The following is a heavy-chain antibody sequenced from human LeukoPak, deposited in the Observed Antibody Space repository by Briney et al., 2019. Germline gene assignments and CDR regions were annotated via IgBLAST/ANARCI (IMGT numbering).Heavy chain of an antibody. Sequence: GGSLRLSCAASGFTFSSYSMNWVRQAPGKGLEWVSYISGSSSTIYYADSVKGRFTISRDNAKNSLYLQMNSLRAEDMALYYCAKDSGSHPTNAFDIWGQGTMVTVSS. V-gene: IGHV3-48*04. J-gene: IGHJ3*02. CDR3: AKDSGSHPTNAFDI. CDR2: ISGSSSTI. CDR1: GFTFSSYS. D-gene: IGHD1-26*01.